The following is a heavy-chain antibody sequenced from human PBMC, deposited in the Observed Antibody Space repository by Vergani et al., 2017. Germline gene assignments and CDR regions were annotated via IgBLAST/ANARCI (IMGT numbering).Heavy chain of an antibody. D-gene: IGHD7-27*01. J-gene: IGHJ4*02. CDR2: VYNSGST. CDR3: ATGAGPFDI. CDR1: GASIRNYH. Sequence: QVQLQESGPGLVRPSETLSITCTVSGASIRNYHWSWIRQSAGKGLEWIGLVYNSGSTNYNPSLKSRVTVSAGTSKNQFSLKLTSVTAADTAVYYCATGAGPFDIWGQGTLVTVSS. V-gene: IGHV4-4*07.